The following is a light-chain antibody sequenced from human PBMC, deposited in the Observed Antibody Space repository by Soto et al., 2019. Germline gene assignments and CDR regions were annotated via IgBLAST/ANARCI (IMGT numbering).Light chain of an antibody. J-gene: IGKJ1*01. CDR2: AAY. Sequence: EIVLTQSPDTLSLSPGERATLSCRASQSVTSTYLAWYQQRPGQSPRLLIYAAYSRATGIPDRFRGSGSGTDFTLTISRLEPEDFAVYYCQQYGRSPQTVGQGTKVDIK. CDR3: QQYGRSPQT. V-gene: IGKV3-20*01. CDR1: QSVTSTY.